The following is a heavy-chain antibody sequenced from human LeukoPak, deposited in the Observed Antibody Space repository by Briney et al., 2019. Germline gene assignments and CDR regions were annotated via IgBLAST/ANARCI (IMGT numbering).Heavy chain of an antibody. V-gene: IGHV4-59*12. CDR1: GGSISTYY. J-gene: IGHJ5*02. CDR3: APLLPENWFDP. CDR2: IYHGGST. D-gene: IGHD2-2*01. Sequence: PSETLSLTCSVSGGSISTYYWSWIRQPPGKGLEWIGYIYHGGSTKYNPSLKSRVTISVDTSKNQFSLKLSSVTAADTAVYYCAPLLPENWFDPWGQGTLVTVSS.